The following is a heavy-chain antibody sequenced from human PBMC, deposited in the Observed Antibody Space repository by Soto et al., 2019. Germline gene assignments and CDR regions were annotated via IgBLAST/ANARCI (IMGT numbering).Heavy chain of an antibody. J-gene: IGHJ4*02. Sequence: PSETLSLTCAVYGGSFSGYYWSWIRQPPGKGLERIGEINHSGSTNYNPSLKSRVTISVDTSKNQFSLKLSSVTAADTAVYYCARGKLSDYVWGSYRYHFDYWGQGTVVTVSS. CDR2: INHSGST. CDR1: GGSFSGYY. D-gene: IGHD3-16*02. CDR3: ARGKLSDYVWGSYRYHFDY. V-gene: IGHV4-34*01.